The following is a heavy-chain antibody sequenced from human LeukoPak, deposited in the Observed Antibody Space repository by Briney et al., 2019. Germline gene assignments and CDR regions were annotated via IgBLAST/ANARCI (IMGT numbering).Heavy chain of an antibody. Sequence: ASVKVSCKASGYTFTGYYMHWVRQAPGQGLEWIGWIVVGSGNTNYAQKFQERVTITRDMSTSTAYMELSSLRSEDTAVYYCAAGDSSGVDYWGQGTLVTVSS. CDR3: AAGDSSGVDY. D-gene: IGHD3-22*01. CDR2: IVVGSGNT. V-gene: IGHV1-58*02. CDR1: GYTFTGYY. J-gene: IGHJ4*02.